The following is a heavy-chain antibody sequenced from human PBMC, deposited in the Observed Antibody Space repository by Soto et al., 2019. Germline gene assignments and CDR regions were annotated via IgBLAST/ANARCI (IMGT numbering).Heavy chain of an antibody. D-gene: IGHD3-10*01. J-gene: IGHJ4*02. CDR3: YHYGSGSYSTDY. CDR1: GFVFKNAR. V-gene: IGHV3-15*07. CDR2: IRSSAERGTT. Sequence: SGGSLRLSCAASGFVFKNARMSWARQAPGRGLEWVGHIRSSAERGTTDYAAPVKGRFTISRGDSQNTLYLQMNSLKTEDTAVYFCYHYGSGSYSTDYWGQGTLVTVSS.